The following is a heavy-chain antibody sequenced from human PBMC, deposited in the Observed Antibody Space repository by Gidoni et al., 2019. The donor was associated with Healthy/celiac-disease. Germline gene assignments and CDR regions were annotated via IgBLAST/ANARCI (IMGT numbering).Heavy chain of an antibody. Sequence: QVQLVESGGGVVQPGRSLRLSCAASGFTLSSYGMHWVRQAPGKGLEWVAVISYDGSNKYYADSVKGRFTISRDNSKNTLYLQMNSLRAEDTAVYYCAKDWSGYYYYFDYWGQGTLVTVSS. V-gene: IGHV3-30*18. CDR2: ISYDGSNK. J-gene: IGHJ4*02. D-gene: IGHD3-3*01. CDR1: GFTLSSYG. CDR3: AKDWSGYYYYFDY.